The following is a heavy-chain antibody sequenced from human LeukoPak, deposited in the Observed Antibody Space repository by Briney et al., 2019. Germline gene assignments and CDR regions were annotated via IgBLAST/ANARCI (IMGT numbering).Heavy chain of an antibody. CDR3: AKRDYGAFDY. Sequence: GGSLRLSCAASGFTFSNFWMSWVRQAPGKGLEWVANIKRDGSEKYYVDSVKGRFTISRDNAKNSLYLQMNSLRAEDTAVYYCAKRDYGAFDYWGQGTLVTVSS. CDR2: IKRDGSEK. CDR1: GFTFSNFW. J-gene: IGHJ4*02. V-gene: IGHV3-7*03. D-gene: IGHD4-17*01.